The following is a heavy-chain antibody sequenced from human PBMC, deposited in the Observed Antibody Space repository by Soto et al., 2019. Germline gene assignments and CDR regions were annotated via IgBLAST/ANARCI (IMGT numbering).Heavy chain of an antibody. CDR1: GLYISSASYY. CDR3: ARYRTSGSWSKFDY. V-gene: IGHV4-31*03. J-gene: IGHJ4*02. D-gene: IGHD6-25*01. Sequence: QVLLQESGPGLMKPSQTLSLTCTVSGLYISSASYYWSWIRQHPGKGLEWVGNIYYNGSTYYSPSLKSRVTVGVDTAKNQFALRLTSVTAADTAVYYCARYRTSGSWSKFDYWGRGTLVSVSS. CDR2: IYYNGST.